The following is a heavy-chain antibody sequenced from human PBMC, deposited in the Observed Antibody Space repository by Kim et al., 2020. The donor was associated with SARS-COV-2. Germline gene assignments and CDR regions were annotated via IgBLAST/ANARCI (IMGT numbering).Heavy chain of an antibody. V-gene: IGHV1-2*02. Sequence: TNYAQKFQGRVTMTRDTSISTAYMELSRLRSDDTAVYYCATYSYSYGFDYWGQGTLVTVSS. CDR2: T. D-gene: IGHD5-18*01. J-gene: IGHJ4*02. CDR3: ATYSYSYGFDY.